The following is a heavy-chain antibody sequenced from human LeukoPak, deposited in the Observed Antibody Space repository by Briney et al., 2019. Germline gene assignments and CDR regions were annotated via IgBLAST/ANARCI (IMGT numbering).Heavy chain of an antibody. V-gene: IGHV1-46*01. CDR1: GYTFTSYY. CDR3: TRGRITLIVVSPFDY. J-gene: IGHJ4*02. CDR2: INPSGGST. D-gene: IGHD3-22*01. Sequence: ASVKVSCKASGYTFTSYYMHWVRQAPGQGLEWMGIINPSGGSTSYAQKFQGRVTMTRDTSISTAYMELNNLRSDDTAVYYCTRGRITLIVVSPFDYWGQGTLVTVSS.